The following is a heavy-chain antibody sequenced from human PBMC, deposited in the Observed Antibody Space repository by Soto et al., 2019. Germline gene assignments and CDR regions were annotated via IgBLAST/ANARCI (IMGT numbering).Heavy chain of an antibody. CDR1: GFTFSHYY. Sequence: GGSLRLPCAGSGFTFSHYYIHWVRQAPGKGPVWVSRISSDGTTTTYADSVKGRFTISRDNAKNTLYLQVNSLRADDTAVYFCARAPNCDCSVCYSYF. D-gene: IGHD2-21*02. J-gene: IGHJ4*01. CDR2: ISSDGTTT. CDR3: ARAPNCDCSVCYSYF. V-gene: IGHV3-74*01.